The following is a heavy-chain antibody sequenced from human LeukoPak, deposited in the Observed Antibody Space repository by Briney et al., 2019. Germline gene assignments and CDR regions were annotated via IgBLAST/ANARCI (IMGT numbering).Heavy chain of an antibody. CDR2: ISSSSSHI. V-gene: IGHV3-21*01. D-gene: IGHD2-8*02. J-gene: IGHJ4*02. CDR1: GFTFSSYT. CDR3: ARVVPGTGFFY. Sequence: GGSLRLSCAASGFTFSSYTRNCVRQAPGKGLECVSSISSSSSHIYYAESVKGRFTMSRVNAKNSLYLQICSLRAEDTAVYSCARVVPGTGFFYWGQGTVVTVSS.